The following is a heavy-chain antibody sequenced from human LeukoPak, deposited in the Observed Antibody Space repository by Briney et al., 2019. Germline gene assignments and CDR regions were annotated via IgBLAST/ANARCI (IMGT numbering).Heavy chain of an antibody. CDR3: ARGLLSSSSRGPRDYFDY. CDR1: GGSFSGYF. Sequence: PSETLSLTCAVYGGSFSGYFWSWIRQPPGKGLEWIGEINHTGSTTYNPSLKSRLTISIDTSKSQFSLKVTSVTAADTAVYYCARGLLSSSSRGPRDYFDYWGQGTLVAVSS. D-gene: IGHD6-6*01. V-gene: IGHV4-34*01. CDR2: INHTGST. J-gene: IGHJ4*02.